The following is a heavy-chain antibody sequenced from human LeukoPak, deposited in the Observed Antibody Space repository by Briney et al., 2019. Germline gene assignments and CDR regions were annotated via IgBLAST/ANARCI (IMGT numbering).Heavy chain of an antibody. V-gene: IGHV1-18*01. CDR2: ISAYNGNT. CDR1: GYTFTSYG. J-gene: IGHJ4*02. CDR3: ARGRSVAAREGIDY. Sequence: ASVKVSCKASGYTFTSYGISWVRQAPGQGLEWMGWISAYNGNTNYAQKLQGRVTMTTDTSTSTAYMELRSLRSDDTDVYYCARGRSVAAREGIDYWGQGTLVTVSS. D-gene: IGHD6-6*01.